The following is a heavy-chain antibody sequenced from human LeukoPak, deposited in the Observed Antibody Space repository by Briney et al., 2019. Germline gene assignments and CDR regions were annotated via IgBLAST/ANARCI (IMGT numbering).Heavy chain of an antibody. J-gene: IGHJ4*02. D-gene: IGHD5-24*01. V-gene: IGHV3-48*01. Sequence: GGSLRLSCAASGFTFSSYSMMWVRQAPGKGLEWVSYISSSSTTIHYADSVKGRFTISRDNSKNTLYLQMNSLIAEDTAVYYCAKSGYNRFDYWGQGTRVTVSS. CDR2: ISSSSTTI. CDR1: GFTFSSYS. CDR3: AKSGYNRFDY.